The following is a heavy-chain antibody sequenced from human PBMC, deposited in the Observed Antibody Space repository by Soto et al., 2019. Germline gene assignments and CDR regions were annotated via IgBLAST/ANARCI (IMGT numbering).Heavy chain of an antibody. CDR1: GFSLSSYW. V-gene: IGHV3-74*01. CDR3: GRGGDYGSGRVDY. Sequence: EVQLVESGGGSVQPGGSLRLSCAASGFSLSSYWMHWVRQAPGKGLVWVSRVNSDGSNTIYADSEKGRFTISRDNAKNTLYLQMNSLRVEDTAMYYCGRGGDYGSGRVDYWGQGTLVTVSS. J-gene: IGHJ4*02. CDR2: VNSDGSNT. D-gene: IGHD3-10*01.